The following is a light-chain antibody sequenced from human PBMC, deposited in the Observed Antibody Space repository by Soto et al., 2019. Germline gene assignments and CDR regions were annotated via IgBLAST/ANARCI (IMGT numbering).Light chain of an antibody. CDR3: QQYNSYSSWT. V-gene: IGKV1-5*03. CDR2: KAS. J-gene: IGKJ5*01. CDR1: QTISSW. Sequence: DIHMTQSPSTLSGAIGARATIPFRASQTISSWLAWYQQKPGKAPKLLIYKASTLKSGVPSRFSGSGSGTEFTLTISSLQPDDFATYYCQQYNSYSSWTFGQGTRLEIK.